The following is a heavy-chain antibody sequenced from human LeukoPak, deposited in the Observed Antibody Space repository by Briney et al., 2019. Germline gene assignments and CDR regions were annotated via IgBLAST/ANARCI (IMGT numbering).Heavy chain of an antibody. V-gene: IGHV4-34*01. Sequence: KSSETLSLTCAVYGGSFSGYYWGWIRQPPGKGLEWIGEINHSGSTNYNPSLKSRVTISVDTSKNQFSLKLSSVTAADTAVYYCARTTTGYSSGWYGTYFDYWGQGTLVTVSS. D-gene: IGHD6-19*01. J-gene: IGHJ4*02. CDR3: ARTTTGYSSGWYGTYFDY. CDR2: INHSGST. CDR1: GGSFSGYY.